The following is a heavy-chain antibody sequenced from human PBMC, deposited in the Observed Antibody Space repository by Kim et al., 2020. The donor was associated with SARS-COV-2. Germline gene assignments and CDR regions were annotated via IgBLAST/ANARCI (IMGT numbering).Heavy chain of an antibody. CDR1: GFSFRDFF. CDR3: AKEFPENSGPIDY. J-gene: IGHJ4*02. Sequence: GGSLRLSCAASGFSFRDFFMSWVRQAPGRGLEWIAYISQSSGTVFYADSVKGRFTVSRDNAKNSLYLQMRGLRAEDTAVYYCAKEFPENSGPIDYWGQGTLVTVSS. CDR2: ISQSSGTV. V-gene: IGHV3-11*01.